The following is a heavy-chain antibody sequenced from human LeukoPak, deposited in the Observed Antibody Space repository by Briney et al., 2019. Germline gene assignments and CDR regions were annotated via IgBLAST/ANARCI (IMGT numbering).Heavy chain of an antibody. V-gene: IGHV3-9*01. CDR2: ISWNSGSI. CDR1: GFTLDDYA. Sequence: GGSLRLSCAPSGFTLDDYAMPSVPQAPGQGLEWVSGISWNSGSIGYADSVKGRFTISRDNAKNSLYLQMNSLRAEDTALYYCAKGRLLDYWGQGTLVTVSS. CDR3: AKGRLLDY. D-gene: IGHD6-25*01. J-gene: IGHJ4*02.